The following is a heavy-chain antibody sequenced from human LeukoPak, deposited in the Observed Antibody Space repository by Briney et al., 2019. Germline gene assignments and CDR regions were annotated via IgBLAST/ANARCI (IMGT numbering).Heavy chain of an antibody. CDR3: ASRAEGDY. Sequence: GGSLRLSCAASGFTFSSYAMSWVRQAPGKGLEWVSSISSSSSYIYYADSVKGRFTISRDNAKNSLYLQMNSLRAEDTAVYYCASRAEGDYWGQGTLVTVSS. D-gene: IGHD6-19*01. V-gene: IGHV3-21*01. J-gene: IGHJ4*02. CDR1: GFTFSSYA. CDR2: ISSSSSYI.